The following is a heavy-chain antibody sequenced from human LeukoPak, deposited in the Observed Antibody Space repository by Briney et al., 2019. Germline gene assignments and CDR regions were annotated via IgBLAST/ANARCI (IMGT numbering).Heavy chain of an antibody. D-gene: IGHD3-22*01. CDR2: INHSGST. CDR1: GGSFSGYY. J-gene: IGHJ4*02. CDR3: ARLRAYYYDSSGYYNFDF. Sequence: SETLSLTCAVYGGSFSGYYWSWIRQPPGKGLEWIGEINHSGSTNYNPSLQSRVTISVDTSKNQFSLRLSSVTAADTAVYYCARLRAYYYDSSGYYNFDFWGQGTLVTVSS. V-gene: IGHV4-34*01.